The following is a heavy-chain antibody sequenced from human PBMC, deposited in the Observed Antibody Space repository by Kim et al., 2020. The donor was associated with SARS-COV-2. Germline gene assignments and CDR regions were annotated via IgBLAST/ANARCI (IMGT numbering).Heavy chain of an antibody. V-gene: IGHV3-7*01. CDR1: GFTFSSYW. D-gene: IGHD2-21*01. Sequence: GGSLRLSCAASGFTFSSYWKSWVRQAPGKGLEWVANIKQDGSEKYYVDSVKGRFTISRDNAKNSLYLQMNSLRAEDTAVYYCARGVNRDGMDVWGKGTTVTVSS. CDR2: IKQDGSEK. J-gene: IGHJ6*04. CDR3: ARGVNRDGMDV.